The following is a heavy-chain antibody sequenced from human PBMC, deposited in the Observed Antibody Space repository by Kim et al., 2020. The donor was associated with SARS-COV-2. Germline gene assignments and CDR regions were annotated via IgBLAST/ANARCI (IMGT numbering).Heavy chain of an antibody. D-gene: IGHD3-10*01. Sequence: GGSLRLSCAASGFTFSSYGMHWVRQAPGKGLEWVAVIWYDGSNKYYADSVKGRFTISRDNSKNTLYLQMNSLRAEDTAVYYCARGRLDYYGSGRRYGMDVWGQGTTVTVSS. J-gene: IGHJ6*02. V-gene: IGHV3-33*01. CDR1: GFTFSSYG. CDR3: ARGRLDYYGSGRRYGMDV. CDR2: IWYDGSNK.